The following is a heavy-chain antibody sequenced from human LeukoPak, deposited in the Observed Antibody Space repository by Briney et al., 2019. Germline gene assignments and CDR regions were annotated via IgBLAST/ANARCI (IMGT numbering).Heavy chain of an antibody. CDR3: AKGGIYYDSSGLGAD. V-gene: IGHV3-30*02. CDR1: GFTFSTYG. D-gene: IGHD3-22*01. J-gene: IGHJ4*02. CDR2: VWYDGSNI. Sequence: PGGSLRLSCAASGFTFSTYGMHWVRQAPGKGLEWVAVVWYDGSNIHYVDSVKGRFTISRDNSKSTLYLQMNSLRAEDTAVYYCAKGGIYYDSSGLGADWGQGTLVTVSS.